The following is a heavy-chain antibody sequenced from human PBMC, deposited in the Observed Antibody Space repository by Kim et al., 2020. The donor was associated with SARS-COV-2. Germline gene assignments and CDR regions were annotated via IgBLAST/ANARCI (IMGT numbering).Heavy chain of an antibody. V-gene: IGHV4-31*03. CDR1: GGSISSGGYY. Sequence: SETLSLTCTVSGGSISSGGYYWSWIRQHPGKGLEWIGYIYYSGSTYYNPSLKSRVTISVDTSKNQFSLKLSSVTAADTAVYYCARDSGAATTRLIAFDIWGQGTMVTVSS. CDR2: IYYSGST. CDR3: ARDSGAATTRLIAFDI. J-gene: IGHJ3*02. D-gene: IGHD4-17*01.